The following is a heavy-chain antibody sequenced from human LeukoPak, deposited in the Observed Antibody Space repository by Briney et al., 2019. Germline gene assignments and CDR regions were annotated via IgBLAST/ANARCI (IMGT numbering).Heavy chain of an antibody. CDR3: ATGVAVASSKKNNWRGY. V-gene: IGHV4-30-2*01. Sequence: SQTLSLTCTVSGGSISSGGYYWSWIRQPPGKGLEWIGYIYHSGSTYYNPSLKSRVTISVDRSKNQFSLKLSSVTAADTAVYYCATGVAVASSKKNNWRGYWGQGTLVTVSS. J-gene: IGHJ4*02. D-gene: IGHD6-19*01. CDR2: IYHSGST. CDR1: GGSISSGGYY.